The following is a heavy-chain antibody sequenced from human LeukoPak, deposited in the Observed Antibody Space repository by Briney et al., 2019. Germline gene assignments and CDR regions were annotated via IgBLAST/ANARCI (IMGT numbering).Heavy chain of an antibody. CDR2: IYTSGST. D-gene: IGHD3-9*01. V-gene: IGHV4-4*07. CDR1: GGSISYFY. J-gene: IGHJ4*02. CDR3: ARVRVIDWGSSYFDY. Sequence: SETLSLTCTVSGGSISYFYWSWIRQPAGKGLEWIGRIYTSGSTNYNPSLKSRVTMSVDTSKKQFSLKLSSVTAADTAVYFCARVRVIDWGSSYFDYWGQGNLVTVSS.